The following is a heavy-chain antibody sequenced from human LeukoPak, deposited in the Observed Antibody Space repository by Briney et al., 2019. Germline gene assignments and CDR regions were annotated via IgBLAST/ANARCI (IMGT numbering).Heavy chain of an antibody. CDR2: IKKDGSEK. J-gene: IGHJ4*02. CDR1: GFIFSGPW. V-gene: IGHV3-7*03. Sequence: GGSLRLSCTASGFIFSGPWMAWIRQAPGKGLEWVAIIKKDGSEKYYVDSMKGRFTISRDNAKNSLFLQMNSLRAEDTAIYYCTTDTWYSAGHWGQGTLVTVSS. D-gene: IGHD2-15*01. CDR3: TTDTWYSAGH.